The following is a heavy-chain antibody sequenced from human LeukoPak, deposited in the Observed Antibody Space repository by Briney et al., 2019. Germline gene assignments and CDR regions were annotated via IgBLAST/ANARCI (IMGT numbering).Heavy chain of an antibody. CDR1: GGSISSSSYY. J-gene: IGHJ5*02. CDR2: IYYSGST. Sequence: SETLSLTCTVSGGSISSSSYYWGWIRQPPGKGLEWIGSIYYSGSTYYNPSLKSRVTISVDTSKNQFSLKLSSVTAADTAVYYCARSTGDSGWYLGRWFDPWGQGTLVTVSS. D-gene: IGHD6-19*01. CDR3: ARSTGDSGWYLGRWFDP. V-gene: IGHV4-39*07.